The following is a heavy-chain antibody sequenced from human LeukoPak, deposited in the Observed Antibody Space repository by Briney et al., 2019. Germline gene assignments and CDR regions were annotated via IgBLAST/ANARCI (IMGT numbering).Heavy chain of an antibody. Sequence: PGASVKVSCKASGYSFTSYGISWVRQAPGQGLEWMGWISAYNGNTNYAQRLQGRVTMTTNTSTSTAYMDLRSLTSDDTAVYYCARVPSGGPFDYWGQGVPVTVSS. V-gene: IGHV1-18*01. J-gene: IGHJ4*02. D-gene: IGHD2-15*01. CDR1: GYSFTSYG. CDR2: ISAYNGNT. CDR3: ARVPSGGPFDY.